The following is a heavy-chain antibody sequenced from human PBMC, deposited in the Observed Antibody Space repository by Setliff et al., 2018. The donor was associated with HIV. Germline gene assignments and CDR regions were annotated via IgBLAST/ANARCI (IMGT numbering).Heavy chain of an antibody. V-gene: IGHV4-34*01. Sequence: SETLSLTCAVYGGSFSDYYWTWIRQSPGKGLEWIGEINHRGSTNYNPSLKSRVTVSVDTSKNQFSLKLGPVTAADTAVYYCARESPSSSWFYFDFWGQGTLVTVSS. D-gene: IGHD6-13*01. CDR2: INHRGST. CDR3: ARESPSSSWFYFDF. CDR1: GGSFSDYY. J-gene: IGHJ4*02.